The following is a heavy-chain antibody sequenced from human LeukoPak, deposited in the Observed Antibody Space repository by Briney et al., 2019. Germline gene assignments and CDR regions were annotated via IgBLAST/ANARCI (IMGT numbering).Heavy chain of an antibody. CDR2: INQGGSDS. V-gene: IGHV3-7*03. CDR3: AKGVGYFDY. D-gene: IGHD1-26*01. Sequence: PGGSLRLSCAASGFTFGSYWMIWVRQVPGEGLEWVANINQGGSDSRYVDSVKGRFTISRDNAKNSLYLQMNSLRAEDTAVYYCAKGVGYFDYWGQGTLVTVSS. J-gene: IGHJ4*02. CDR1: GFTFGSYW.